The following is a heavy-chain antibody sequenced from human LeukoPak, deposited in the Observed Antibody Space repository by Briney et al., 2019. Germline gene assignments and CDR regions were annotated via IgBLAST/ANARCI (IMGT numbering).Heavy chain of an antibody. Sequence: SETLSLTCAVSGSSFSSAFRWGWIRQPPGKGLQWIGTFYDTGSIYYNPSLKSRVTISVDPSKNQFSLNLTSVTAADTAVYYCANVNILTTAYFDYWGQGTLVTVSS. J-gene: IGHJ4*02. D-gene: IGHD5-12*01. CDR3: ANVNILTTAYFDY. CDR2: FYDTGSI. CDR1: GSSFSSAFR. V-gene: IGHV4-38-2*01.